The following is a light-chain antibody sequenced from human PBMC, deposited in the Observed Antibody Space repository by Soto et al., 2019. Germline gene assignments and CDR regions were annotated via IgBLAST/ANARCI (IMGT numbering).Light chain of an antibody. CDR2: DAS. CDR1: QTVRNNY. Sequence: EMELTQSPGTLSLSPGERATLSCRASQTVRNNYLAWYQQKPGQAPRLLIYDASSRATGIPDRFSGGGSGTDFTLTISSLEPEDFAVYYCQQYNSWPQWTFGPGTKVDI. CDR3: QQYNSWPQWT. J-gene: IGKJ1*01. V-gene: IGKV3-20*01.